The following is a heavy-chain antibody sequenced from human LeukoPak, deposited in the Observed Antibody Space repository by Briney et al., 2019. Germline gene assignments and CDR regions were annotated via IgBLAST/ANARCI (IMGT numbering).Heavy chain of an antibody. CDR1: GFTFSSYG. J-gene: IGHJ3*02. CDR2: IRYDGSNK. Sequence: GGSLRLSCAASGFTFSSYGMHWVRQAPGKGLEWVAFIRYDGSNKYYADSVKGRFTISRDNSKNTLYLQMNSLRAEDTAVYYCAKDYSSSWSDAFDIWGQGTMVTVSS. CDR3: AKDYSSSWSDAFDI. V-gene: IGHV3-30*02. D-gene: IGHD6-13*01.